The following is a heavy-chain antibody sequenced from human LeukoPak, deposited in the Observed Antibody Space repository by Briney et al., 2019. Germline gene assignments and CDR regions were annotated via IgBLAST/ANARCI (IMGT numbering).Heavy chain of an antibody. CDR2: VYYTGST. J-gene: IGHJ4*02. CDR3: ARDKAAAGTGVGDY. D-gene: IGHD6-13*01. Sequence: SETLSLTCTVSGDFITAYYWSWIRQPPGKGLEWIGYVYYTGSTNYNPSLKSRVTISLDTSKNQFSLKLSSVTAADTAVYYCARDKAAAGTGVGDYWGQGTLVTVSS. V-gene: IGHV4-59*01. CDR1: GDFITAYY.